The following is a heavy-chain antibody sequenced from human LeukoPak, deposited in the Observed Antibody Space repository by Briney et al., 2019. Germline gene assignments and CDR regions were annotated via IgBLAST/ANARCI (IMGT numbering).Heavy chain of an antibody. CDR1: GFTFSSYD. V-gene: IGHV3-13*01. CDR3: ARAEPPYHGRLDS. D-gene: IGHD3-16*01. J-gene: IGHJ5*01. Sequence: PGGSLRLPCAASGFTFSSYDMHWVRQATGKGLEWVSGIGIAGDTHYPNSVRGRFTIFRENARNSLYLQMNSLRVEDTAVYYCARAEPPYHGRLDSWGQGILVTVSS. CDR2: IGIAGDT.